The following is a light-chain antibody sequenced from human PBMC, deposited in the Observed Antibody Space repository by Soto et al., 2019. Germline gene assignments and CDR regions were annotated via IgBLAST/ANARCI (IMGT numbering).Light chain of an antibody. CDR2: GAS. V-gene: IGKV3-15*01. CDR1: QSVGGN. Sequence: EVLTTQSPATLSVSPGERATLSCRASQSVGGNLAWYQQKPGQPPRLLIYGASTRATGIPARFSGSGSGTDFTLTISSLQSEDFAVYYCQQYNGWPRTFGQGTDVEIK. CDR3: QQYNGWPRT. J-gene: IGKJ1*01.